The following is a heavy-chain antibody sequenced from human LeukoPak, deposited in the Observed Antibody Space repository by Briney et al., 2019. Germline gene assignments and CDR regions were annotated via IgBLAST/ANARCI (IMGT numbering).Heavy chain of an antibody. CDR3: ASDTVADY. J-gene: IGHJ4*02. CDR2: INHSGST. D-gene: IGHD4-23*01. CDR1: GGSFSGYY. Sequence: PSETLSLTCAVYGGSFSGYYWSWIRQPPGKGPEWIGEINHSGSTNYNPSLKSRVTISVDTSKNQFSLKLSSVTAADTAVYYCASDTVADYWGQGTLVTVSS. V-gene: IGHV4-34*01.